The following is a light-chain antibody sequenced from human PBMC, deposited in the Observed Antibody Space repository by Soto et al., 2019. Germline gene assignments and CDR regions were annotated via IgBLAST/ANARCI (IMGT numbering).Light chain of an antibody. Sequence: QSVLTQPPSVSGAPGQRVTISCTGSSSNIGAGYVVHWYQQLPGTAPKLLIYGNSNRPSGVPDRFSGSKSGTSASLAITGLQAEDEADYYCQSYDSSLSGFYVVGTGTQLTVL. V-gene: IGLV1-40*01. CDR1: SSNIGAGYV. J-gene: IGLJ1*01. CDR3: QSYDSSLSGFYV. CDR2: GNS.